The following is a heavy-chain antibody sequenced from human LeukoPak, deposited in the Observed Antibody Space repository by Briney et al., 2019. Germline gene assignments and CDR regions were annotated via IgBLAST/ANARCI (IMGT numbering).Heavy chain of an antibody. V-gene: IGHV4-34*01. CDR1: GGSFSGYY. J-gene: IGHJ5*02. D-gene: IGHD6-13*01. CDR3: ARYSSSWYRGPNWFDP. Sequence: SETLSLTCAVYGGSFSGYYWSWIRQPPGKGLEWIGEINHSGSTNYNPSLKSRVTISVDTSKNQFSLKLSSVTAADTAVYYCARYSSSWYRGPNWFDPWGQGTLVTVSS. CDR2: INHSGST.